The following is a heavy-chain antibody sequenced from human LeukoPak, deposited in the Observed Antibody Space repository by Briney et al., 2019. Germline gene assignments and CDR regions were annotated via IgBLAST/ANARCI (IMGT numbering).Heavy chain of an antibody. CDR2: ISAYNGNT. Sequence: ASVKVSCKASGYTFTSYGISWVRQAPGQGLEWMGWISAYNGNTNYAQKLQGRVTMTTDTSTSTAYMELRSLRSDDTAVYYRARARAFGAYDAFDIWGQGTMVTVSS. CDR1: GYTFTSYG. V-gene: IGHV1-18*04. J-gene: IGHJ3*02. CDR3: ARARAFGAYDAFDI. D-gene: IGHD3-10*01.